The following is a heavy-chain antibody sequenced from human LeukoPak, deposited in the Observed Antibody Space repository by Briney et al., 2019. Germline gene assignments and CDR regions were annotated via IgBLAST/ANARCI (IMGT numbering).Heavy chain of an antibody. CDR1: GFTFSSYS. CDR3: AREGVAAAGHWFDP. J-gene: IGHJ5*02. D-gene: IGHD6-13*01. V-gene: IGHV3-48*04. CDR2: ISSSSSTI. Sequence: GGSLRLSCAASGFTFSSYSMNWVRQAPGKGLEWVSYISSSSSTIYYADSVKGRFTISRDNAKNSLYLQMNSLRAEDTAVYYCAREGVAAAGHWFDPWGQGTLVTVSS.